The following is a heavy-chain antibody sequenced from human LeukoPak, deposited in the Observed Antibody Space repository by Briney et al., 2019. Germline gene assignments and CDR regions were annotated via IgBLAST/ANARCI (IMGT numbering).Heavy chain of an antibody. CDR2: INPNSGGT. Sequence: ASVKVSCKASGYTFTVYYMHWVRQAPGQGLEWMGWINPNSGGTNYAQKFQGRVTMTRDTSISTAYMELSRLRSDDTAVYYCARVPIYCSSTSCFPVYWGQGTLVTVSS. V-gene: IGHV1-2*02. D-gene: IGHD2-2*01. J-gene: IGHJ4*02. CDR1: GYTFTVYY. CDR3: ARVPIYCSSTSCFPVY.